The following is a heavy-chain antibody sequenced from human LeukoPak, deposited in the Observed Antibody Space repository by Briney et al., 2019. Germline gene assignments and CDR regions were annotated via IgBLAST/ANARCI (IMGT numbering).Heavy chain of an antibody. CDR3: TRDLGYGSGSYSQPYYYYYYMDV. D-gene: IGHD3-10*01. V-gene: IGHV3-73*01. CDR1: GFTFSGSA. Sequence: PGGSLRLSCAASGFTFSGSAMHWVRQASGKGLEWVGRIRSKANSYATAYAASVKGRFTISRDDSKNTAYLQMNSLKTEDTAVYYCTRDLGYGSGSYSQPYYYYYYMDVWGKGTTVTVSS. CDR2: IRSKANSYAT. J-gene: IGHJ6*03.